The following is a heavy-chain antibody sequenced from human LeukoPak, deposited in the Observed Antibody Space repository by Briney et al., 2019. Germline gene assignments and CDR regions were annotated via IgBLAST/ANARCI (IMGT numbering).Heavy chain of an antibody. CDR1: GGSFSGYY. CDR3: ARRVARTGIYAFDI. Sequence: SETLSLTCAVYGGSFSGYYWSWIRQPPGKGLEWIGYVYYTGSTNCNPSLKSRVTMSVDTSKIQFSLKLSSVTAADTAVYYCARRVARTGIYAFDIWGQGTMVTVSS. CDR2: VYYTGST. D-gene: IGHD1-1*01. J-gene: IGHJ3*02. V-gene: IGHV4-59*01.